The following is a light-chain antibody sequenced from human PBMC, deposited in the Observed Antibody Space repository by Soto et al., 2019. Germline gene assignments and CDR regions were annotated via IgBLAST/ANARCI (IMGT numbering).Light chain of an antibody. CDR2: AAS. CDR3: QQSYSVPHT. CDR1: QNIFSY. Sequence: DIQMTQAPSSLSASVGDRVTITCRASQNIFSYLSWYQHKPVKATYLLIYAASSLQSGVPSRFSGSGSGTDFALTISSLQPEDFATFYCQQSYSVPHTFGQGTKLEI. J-gene: IGKJ2*01. V-gene: IGKV1-39*01.